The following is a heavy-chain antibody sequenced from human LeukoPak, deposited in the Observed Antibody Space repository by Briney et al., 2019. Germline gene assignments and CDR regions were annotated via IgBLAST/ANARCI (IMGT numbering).Heavy chain of an antibody. CDR3: ARGEPLSWGLGMGYFDL. Sequence: ASVKVSCKTSGYTFADYYIHWVRQAPGQGLEYMGWINPDSGATKYAQKFQGRVIVTRDTSISTAYMELDRLTSDDTAVYYCARGEPLSWGLGMGYFDLWGRGTLLTVSS. CDR1: GYTFADYY. V-gene: IGHV1-2*02. CDR2: INPDSGAT. J-gene: IGHJ2*01. D-gene: IGHD7-27*01.